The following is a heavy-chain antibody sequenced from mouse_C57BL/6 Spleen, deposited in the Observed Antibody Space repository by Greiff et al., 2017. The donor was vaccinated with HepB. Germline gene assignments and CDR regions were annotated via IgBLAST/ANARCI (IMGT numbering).Heavy chain of an antibody. D-gene: IGHD4-1*01. CDR1: GYTFTSYW. J-gene: IGHJ3*01. Sequence: VQLQQPGAELVMPGASVKLSCKASGYTFTSYWMHWVKQRPGQGLEWIGEIDPSDSYTNYNQKFKGKSTLTVDKSSSTAYMQLSSLTSEDSAVYYCASFSGTGAWFAYWGQGTLVTVSA. V-gene: IGHV1-69*01. CDR2: IDPSDSYT. CDR3: ASFSGTGAWFAY.